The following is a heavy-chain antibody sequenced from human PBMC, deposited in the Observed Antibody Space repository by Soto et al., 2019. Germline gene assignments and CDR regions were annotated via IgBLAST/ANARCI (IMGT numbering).Heavy chain of an antibody. V-gene: IGHV4-39*06. CDR1: GGSLSSSSYY. CDR3: ARRAVVAVTGSLDNWLDP. CDR2: IYYSGST. Sequence: PSDTLSLTCTVSGGSLSSSSYYRGWIRQPPGKGLEWIGYIYYSGSTNYNPSLKSRVTISVDTSKNQFPLKVNSVTAADTAVYYCARRAVVAVTGSLDNWLDPWRQGILDTVSS. J-gene: IGHJ5*02. D-gene: IGHD2-21*01.